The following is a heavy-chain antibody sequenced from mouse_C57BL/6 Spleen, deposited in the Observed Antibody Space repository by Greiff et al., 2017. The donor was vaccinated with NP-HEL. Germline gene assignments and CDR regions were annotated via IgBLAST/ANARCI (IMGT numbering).Heavy chain of an antibody. CDR3: AYGSNFDY. CDR1: GYTFTDYY. CDR2: INPNNGGT. D-gene: IGHD1-1*01. J-gene: IGHJ2*01. V-gene: IGHV1-26*01. Sequence: SGPELVKPGASVKISCKASGYTFTDYYVNWVKQSHGKSLEWIGDINPNNGGTSYNQKFKGKATLTVDKSSSTAYMELRSLTSEDSAVYYCAYGSNFDYWGQGTTLTVSS.